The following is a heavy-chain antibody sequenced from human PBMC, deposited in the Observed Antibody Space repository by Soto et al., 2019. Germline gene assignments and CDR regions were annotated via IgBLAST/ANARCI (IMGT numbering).Heavy chain of an antibody. Sequence: GGSLRLSCAASGFTFSSYSMNWVRQAPGKGLEWVSYISSSSSTIYYADSVKGRFTISRDNAKNSLYLQMNSLRDEDTAVYYCAREDYYGSGSYIPYFDYWGQGTLVTVSS. D-gene: IGHD3-10*01. J-gene: IGHJ4*02. CDR2: ISSSSSTI. V-gene: IGHV3-48*02. CDR3: AREDYYGSGSYIPYFDY. CDR1: GFTFSSYS.